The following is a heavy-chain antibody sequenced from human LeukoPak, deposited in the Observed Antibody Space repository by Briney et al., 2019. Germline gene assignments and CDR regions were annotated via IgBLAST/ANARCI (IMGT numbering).Heavy chain of an antibody. J-gene: IGHJ3*02. Sequence: ASVRVSCKASGYTFTRYYIHWVRQAPGHGLEWMGLINPTSGGKNYAQKFQGRVTMTTDTSISTAYMDLSSLRPDDTAVYYCARPVRYTWIYDAFDIWGQGTTVTVSS. CDR1: GYTFTRYY. CDR3: ARPVRYTWIYDAFDI. D-gene: IGHD1-7*01. CDR2: INPTSGGK. V-gene: IGHV1-2*02.